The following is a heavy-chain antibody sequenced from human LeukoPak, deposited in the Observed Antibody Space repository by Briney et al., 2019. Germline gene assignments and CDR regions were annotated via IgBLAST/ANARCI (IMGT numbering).Heavy chain of an antibody. CDR2: ISYDGSNK. Sequence: GGSLRLSCAASGFTFSRYAMHWVRQAPGKGLEWVAVISYDGSNKDYADSVKGRFTISRDNSKNTLYLQMNSLRAEDTAVYYCARASINGDELGAFDIWGQGTMVTVSS. CDR3: ARASINGDELGAFDI. J-gene: IGHJ3*02. V-gene: IGHV3-30-3*01. CDR1: GFTFSRYA. D-gene: IGHD4-17*01.